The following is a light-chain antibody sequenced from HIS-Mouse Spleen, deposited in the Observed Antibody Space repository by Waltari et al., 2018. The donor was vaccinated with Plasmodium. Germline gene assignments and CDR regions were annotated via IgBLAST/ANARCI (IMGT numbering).Light chain of an antibody. CDR3: QQYNNWSFT. V-gene: IGKV3-15*01. CDR1: QSVSSN. CDR2: GAS. J-gene: IGKJ3*01. Sequence: ELVMTQSPATLSVSPGERATLSCRARQSVSSNLAWYQQKPGQAPRLLNYGASTRATGIPARFSGSGSGTEFTLTISSLQSEDFAVYYCQQYNNWSFTFGPGTKVDIK.